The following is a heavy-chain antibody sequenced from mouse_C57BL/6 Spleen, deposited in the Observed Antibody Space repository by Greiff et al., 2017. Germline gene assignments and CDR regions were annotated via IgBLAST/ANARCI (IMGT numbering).Heavy chain of an antibody. CDR3: ARSGYYGSRGGFAY. CDR2: IYPRAGST. V-gene: IGHV1-85*01. D-gene: IGHD1-1*01. J-gene: IGHJ3*01. CDR1: GYTFTSYD. Sequence: QVQLQQSGPELVKPGASVKLSCKASGYTFTSYDINWVKQRPGQGLEWLGWIYPRAGSTKYNEKFKGKATWTVDTSTSTGYRELHSRTSEDSAVYCCARSGYYGSRGGFAYGGQGTLVTVSA.